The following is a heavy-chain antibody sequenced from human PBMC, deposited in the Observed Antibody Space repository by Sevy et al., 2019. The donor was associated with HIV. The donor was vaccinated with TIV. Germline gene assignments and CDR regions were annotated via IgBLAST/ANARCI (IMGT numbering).Heavy chain of an antibody. CDR3: AREGVLFEGVIVSYGMDV. CDR2: MSYNGNKK. D-gene: IGHD3-16*01. V-gene: IGHV3-30*04. Sequence: GGSLRLSCAASGFTFNRSPMHWVRQAPGKGLEWVAVMSYNGNKKYNGDSVKGRFTISRDDSKTTLYLQMNSLRPEDMAVYYCAREGVLFEGVIVSYGMDVWGQGTTVTVSS. CDR1: GFTFNRSP. J-gene: IGHJ6*02.